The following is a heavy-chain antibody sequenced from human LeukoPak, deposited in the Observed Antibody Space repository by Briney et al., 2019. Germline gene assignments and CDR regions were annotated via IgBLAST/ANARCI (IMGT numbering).Heavy chain of an antibody. CDR3: ARESNYYDSSGYYYGAFDI. CDR2: IYYSGST. Sequence: PSETLSLTCTVSGGSISSYYWSWIRQPPGKGLEWIGYIYYSGSTNYNPSLKSRVTISVDTSKNQFSLKLSSVTAADTAVYYCARESNYYDSSGYYYGAFDIWGQGTMVTVSS. D-gene: IGHD3-22*01. V-gene: IGHV4-59*01. CDR1: GGSISSYY. J-gene: IGHJ3*02.